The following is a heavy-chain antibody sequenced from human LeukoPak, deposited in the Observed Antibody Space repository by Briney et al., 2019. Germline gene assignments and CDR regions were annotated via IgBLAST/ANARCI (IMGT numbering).Heavy chain of an antibody. Sequence: ASVKVSCKASGGTSNIYSISWVRQAPGQGLEWMGRIIPILNMEIYAQKFQGRVKVTADKSTSVAYMELCSLSSEDTAVYYCTSLSRDMAALTPGYWGQGTLVTVSS. V-gene: IGHV1-69*02. D-gene: IGHD6-19*01. CDR1: GGTSNIYS. CDR2: IIPILNME. J-gene: IGHJ4*02. CDR3: TSLSRDMAALTPGY.